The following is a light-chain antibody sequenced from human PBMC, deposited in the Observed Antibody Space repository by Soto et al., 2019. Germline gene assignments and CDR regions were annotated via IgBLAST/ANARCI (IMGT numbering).Light chain of an antibody. CDR1: QSVSSSY. J-gene: IGKJ1*01. V-gene: IGKV3-20*01. CDR3: QQYGSSPT. Sequence: EIVLTQSPGTLPLSPGARATLSCRASQSVSSSYLAWYQQKPGQAPRLLIYGGSSRATGIPDRFSGSGSGTDFTLTISRLEPEDFAVYYCQQYGSSPTFGQGTK. CDR2: GGS.